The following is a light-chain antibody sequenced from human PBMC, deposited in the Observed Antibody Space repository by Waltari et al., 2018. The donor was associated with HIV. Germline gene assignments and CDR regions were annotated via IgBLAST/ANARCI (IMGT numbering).Light chain of an antibody. Sequence: QSALTQPPSASGSPGQSVTISCTGTSSDVGGYNYVSWYQQHPGKAPKLMIYGLNKRPSGVPDRFSGSKSGNTASLTVSGLQAEDEAEYYCSSYAGSNNVVFGGGTKLTVL. CDR3: SSYAGSNNVV. V-gene: IGLV2-8*01. J-gene: IGLJ2*01. CDR1: SSDVGGYNY. CDR2: GLN.